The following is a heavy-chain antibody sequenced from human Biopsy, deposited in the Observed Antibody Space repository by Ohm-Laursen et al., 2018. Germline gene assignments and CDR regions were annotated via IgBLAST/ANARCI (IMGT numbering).Heavy chain of an antibody. D-gene: IGHD2-21*01. CDR1: GFTFSTYV. CDR3: TRLAYYYYYGMDV. J-gene: IGHJ6*02. V-gene: IGHV3-48*04. Sequence: SLRLSRAASGFTFSTYVMTWVRQAPGKGLEWISYITGSSSTIYYADSVKGRFTISRDNAKNSLYLQMNSLRAEDTAVYYCTRLAYYYYYGMDVWGQGTTVTVSS. CDR2: ITGSSSTI.